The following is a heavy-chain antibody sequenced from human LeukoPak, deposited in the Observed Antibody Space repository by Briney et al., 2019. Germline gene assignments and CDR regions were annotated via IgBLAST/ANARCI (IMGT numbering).Heavy chain of an antibody. CDR2: IRYDGSNK. CDR3: AKASDIVVVPAALFDY. J-gene: IGHJ4*02. CDR1: GFTFSSYG. Sequence: PGGSLRLSCAACGFTFSSYGMHWVRQAPGKGLEWVAFIRYDGSNKYYADSVKGRFTISRDNSKNTLYLQMNSLRAEDTAVYYCAKASDIVVVPAALFDYWGQGTLVTVSS. D-gene: IGHD2-2*01. V-gene: IGHV3-30*02.